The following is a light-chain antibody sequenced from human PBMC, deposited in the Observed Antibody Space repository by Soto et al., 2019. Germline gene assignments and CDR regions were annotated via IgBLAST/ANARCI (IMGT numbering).Light chain of an antibody. CDR1: QSISTN. Sequence: EIVMTQSPATVSVSPGERATLSCRASQSISTNVAWYQQKPGQALRLLICDASTRATGISTRFSGSGSGPEFPLTISSLQSEDFAIYYCQQYNNWPPLTFGGGTKVEI. J-gene: IGKJ4*01. CDR3: QQYNNWPPLT. CDR2: DAS. V-gene: IGKV3-15*01.